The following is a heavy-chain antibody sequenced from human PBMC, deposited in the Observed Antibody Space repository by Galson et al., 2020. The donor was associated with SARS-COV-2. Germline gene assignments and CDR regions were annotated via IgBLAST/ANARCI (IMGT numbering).Heavy chain of an antibody. D-gene: IGHD1-1*01. J-gene: IGHJ4*02. CDR1: GTSFYAYY. CDR2: IDHGGST. Sequence: SETLSLPCVVYGTSFYAYYWTWLRQPPGKGLEWIGEIDHGGSTNYNPSLKSRVTISVDTSKNQFSLKLSSVTAADTAVYYCARRYYCGNTPLVYWGQGALVTVSS. CDR3: ARRYYCGNTPLVY. V-gene: IGHV4-34*01.